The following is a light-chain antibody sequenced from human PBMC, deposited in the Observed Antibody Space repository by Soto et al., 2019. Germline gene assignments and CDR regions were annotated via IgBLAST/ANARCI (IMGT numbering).Light chain of an antibody. CDR1: QSLVYNDGNSY. CDR2: QVS. CDR3: MQATQSRT. Sequence: DIVLTQTPLSSPVTLGQPASISCRSSQSLVYNDGNSYLSWLQQRPGQPLRLLIYQVSERFSGVPDRFSGSGAGTDFTLKISRVEPEDVGVYYCMQATQSRTFGQGTRLEIK. V-gene: IGKV2-24*01. J-gene: IGKJ5*01.